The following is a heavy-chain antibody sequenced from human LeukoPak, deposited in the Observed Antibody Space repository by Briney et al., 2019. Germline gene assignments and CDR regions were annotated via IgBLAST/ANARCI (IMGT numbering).Heavy chain of an antibody. CDR3: ARDPIKGAPDYFDY. V-gene: IGHV3-30-3*01. CDR1: GFTFGDYA. D-gene: IGHD1-14*01. CDR2: VAHDGDTK. Sequence: ERSLRLSCAASGFTFGDYAMHWVREAAGRAPGRVAVVAHDGDTKYYADSVKGRFTISRDNSRDMLYMQMSSLRVDDTAIYYCARDPIKGAPDYFDYWGQGTLVTVSS. J-gene: IGHJ4*02.